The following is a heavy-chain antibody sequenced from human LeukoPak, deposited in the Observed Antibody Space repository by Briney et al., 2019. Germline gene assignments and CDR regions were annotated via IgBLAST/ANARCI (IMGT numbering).Heavy chain of an antibody. V-gene: IGHV4-59*01. Sequence: SETLSLTCTVSGTSISSFYWSWIRQPPGKRLEWIGYMYYIGSAKYNPSLKSRVTISVDSSKNQFSLKVNSVTAADTAVYYCAGGRGLAAALWGQGTLVTVSS. D-gene: IGHD6-13*01. CDR3: AGGRGLAAAL. CDR2: MYYIGSA. CDR1: GTSISSFY. J-gene: IGHJ4*02.